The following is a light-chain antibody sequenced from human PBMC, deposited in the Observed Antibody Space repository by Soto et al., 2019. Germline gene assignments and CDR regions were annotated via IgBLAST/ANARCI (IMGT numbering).Light chain of an antibody. CDR3: QQYSSMLS. Sequence: DIQMTQSPSSLSASVGDRVTIACQSSHDVSWNLNWFQQKPGEAPKLLIYDASNMERGVPSRFSGSGSGTDFTLTISSLQPENVATNYYQQYSSMLSFGGETEVELK. V-gene: IGKV1-33*01. CDR1: HDVSWN. J-gene: IGKJ4*01. CDR2: DAS.